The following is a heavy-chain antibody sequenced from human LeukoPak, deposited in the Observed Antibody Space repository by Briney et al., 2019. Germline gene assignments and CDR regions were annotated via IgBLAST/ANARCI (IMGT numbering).Heavy chain of an antibody. CDR1: GYTFTNYG. Sequence: GASVKVSCKASGYTFTNYGISWVRQAPGQGLEWMGWISAYNGNTNYAQKLQGRVTVTTDTSTSTAYMELRSLRSDDAAVCYCARDQGGNWNSNFDYWGQGTLVTVPS. CDR2: ISAYNGNT. V-gene: IGHV1-18*01. D-gene: IGHD1-7*01. CDR3: ARDQGGNWNSNFDY. J-gene: IGHJ4*02.